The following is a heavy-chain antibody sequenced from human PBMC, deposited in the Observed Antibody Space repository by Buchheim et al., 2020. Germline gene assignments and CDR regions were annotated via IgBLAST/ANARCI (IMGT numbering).Heavy chain of an antibody. J-gene: IGHJ1*01. CDR2: INHSGST. V-gene: IGHV4-34*01. CDR1: GGSFSGYY. CDR3: ARGGLGYCSGGSCYKHFQH. D-gene: IGHD2-15*01. Sequence: QVQLQQWGAGLLKPSETLSLTCAVYGGSFSGYYWSWIRQPPGKGLEWIGEINHSGSTNYNPSLKSRVTISVDKSKNQFSLKLSSVTAADTAVYYCARGGLGYCSGGSCYKHFQHWGQGTL.